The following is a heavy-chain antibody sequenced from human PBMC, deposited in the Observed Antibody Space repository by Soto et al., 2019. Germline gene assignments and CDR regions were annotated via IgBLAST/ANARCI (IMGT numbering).Heavy chain of an antibody. CDR1: GFTFSSYA. Sequence: GGSLRLSCAASGFTFSSYAMSWVRQAPGKGLEWVSAISGSGGSTYYADSVKGRFTISRDNSKNTLYLQMNSLRAEDTAVYYCARREYDYVWGSYRLIDYWGQGTLVTVSS. CDR2: ISGSGGST. J-gene: IGHJ4*02. D-gene: IGHD3-16*02. V-gene: IGHV3-23*01. CDR3: ARREYDYVWGSYRLIDY.